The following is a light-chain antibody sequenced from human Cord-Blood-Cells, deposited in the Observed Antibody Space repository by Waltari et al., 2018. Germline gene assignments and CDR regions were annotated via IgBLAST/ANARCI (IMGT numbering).Light chain of an antibody. J-gene: IGLJ1*01. CDR1: KLVDKY. CDR3: QAWDSSTVV. V-gene: IGLV3-1*01. Sequence: SYQLTQPPSVSVSPVQTASITCSGDKLVDKYACWYQQKPGQSPVLVIYQDSKRPSGIPERFSGSNSGNTATLTISGTQAMDEADYYCQAWDSSTVVFGTGTKVTVL. CDR2: QDS.